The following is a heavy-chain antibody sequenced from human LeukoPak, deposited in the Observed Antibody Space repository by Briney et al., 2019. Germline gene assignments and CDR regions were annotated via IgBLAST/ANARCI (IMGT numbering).Heavy chain of an antibody. CDR2: ISSSSSYI. J-gene: IGHJ4*02. Sequence: GVSLRLSCVVCVFTFRRYSMNGVPQAPGKALVCVSSISSSSSYIYYADSVKGRFTISRDNAKNSLYLQMNSLSAEDTAVYYCASLPWLVRWVYYWGQGTLVTVSS. D-gene: IGHD6-19*01. CDR3: ASLPWLVRWVYY. CDR1: VFTFRRYS. V-gene: IGHV3-21*01.